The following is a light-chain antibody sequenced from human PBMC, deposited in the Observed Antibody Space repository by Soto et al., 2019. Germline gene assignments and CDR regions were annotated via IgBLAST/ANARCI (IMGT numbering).Light chain of an antibody. V-gene: IGKV1-5*01. CDR2: DAS. J-gene: IGKJ1*01. CDR1: QSISSY. CDR3: QQYNSLWT. Sequence: DIRMTQSPSTLSASVGDRVTITFRASQSISSYLNWYQQKPGKAPKLLIYDASSLESGVPSRFSGSGSGTEFTLTISNLQPDDFATYYCQQYNSLWTFGQGTKVDIK.